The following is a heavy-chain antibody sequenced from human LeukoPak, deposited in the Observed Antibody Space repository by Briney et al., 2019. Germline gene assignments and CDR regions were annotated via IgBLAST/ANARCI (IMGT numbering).Heavy chain of an antibody. J-gene: IGHJ4*02. Sequence: GGSLRLSCAASGFTFSSYSMNWVRQAPGKGLEWVSSISSSRSYIYYADSVKGRFTISRDNAKNSLYLQMNSMRAEDTAVYYCARGDVAAAVSDYWGQGTLVTASS. CDR3: ARGDVAAAVSDY. CDR2: ISSSRSYI. V-gene: IGHV3-21*01. CDR1: GFTFSSYS. D-gene: IGHD6-13*01.